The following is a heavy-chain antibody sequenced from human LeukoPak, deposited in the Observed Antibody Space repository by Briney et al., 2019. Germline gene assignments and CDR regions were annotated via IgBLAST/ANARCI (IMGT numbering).Heavy chain of an antibody. V-gene: IGHV6-1*01. CDR3: ARGGRDGYNSD. CDR1: GDSVSSNNAA. J-gene: IGHJ4*02. CDR2: TYYRSKWYN. D-gene: IGHD5-24*01. Sequence: SQTLSLTCAISGDSVSSNNAAWNWITPSPSRGLEWLGRTYYRSKWYNDYAVSVKSRITINPDTSKNQFALQLNSLSPENTAVYYCARGGRDGYNSDWGQGTLVTVSS.